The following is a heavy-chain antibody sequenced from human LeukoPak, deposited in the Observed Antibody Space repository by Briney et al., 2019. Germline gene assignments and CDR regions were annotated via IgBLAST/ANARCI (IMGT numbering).Heavy chain of an antibody. CDR3: AREDAVAGTSFDY. J-gene: IGHJ4*02. D-gene: IGHD6-19*01. V-gene: IGHV3-21*01. CDR2: ISSSSIYI. Sequence: GGSLRLSCAASGFTFSSYTMNWVRQAPGKGLEWVSSISSSSIYIYYADSVKGRFTISRDNAKNSLYLQMNSLRAEDTAVYYCAREDAVAGTSFDYWGQGTLVTVSS. CDR1: GFTFSSYT.